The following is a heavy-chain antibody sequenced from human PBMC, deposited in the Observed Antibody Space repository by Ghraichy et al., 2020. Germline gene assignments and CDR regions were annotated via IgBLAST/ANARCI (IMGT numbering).Heavy chain of an antibody. CDR1: GGSISSGGYY. CDR2: IYYSGST. J-gene: IGHJ6*03. CDR3: ARDRVIYYDSSGYHMAV. Sequence: SETLSLTCTVSGGSISSGGYYWSWIRQHPGKGLEWIGYIYYSGSTYYNPSLKSRVTISVDTSKNQFSLKLSSVTAADTAVYYCARDRVIYYDSSGYHMAVWGKGTTVTVSS. D-gene: IGHD3-22*01. V-gene: IGHV4-31*03.